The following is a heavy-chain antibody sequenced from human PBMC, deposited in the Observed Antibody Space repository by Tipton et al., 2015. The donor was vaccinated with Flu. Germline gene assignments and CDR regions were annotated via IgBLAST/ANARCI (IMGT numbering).Heavy chain of an antibody. CDR1: GYSISSGYY. V-gene: IGHV4-38-2*01. CDR3: ARHNYCSSTSCRKPNFDC. CDR2: IDHSGST. J-gene: IGHJ4*02. Sequence: LRLSCAVSGYSISSGYYWGWIRQPPGKGLEWIGSIDHSGSTYYNPSLKSRVTISVDTSQNQFSLKLSSVTAADTAVYYCARHNYCSSTSCRKPNFDCWGQGTLVTVSS. D-gene: IGHD2-2*01.